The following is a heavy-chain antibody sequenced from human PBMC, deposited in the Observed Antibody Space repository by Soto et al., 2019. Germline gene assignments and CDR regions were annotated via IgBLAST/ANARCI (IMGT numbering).Heavy chain of an antibody. D-gene: IGHD3-10*01. Sequence: PGGCLRLSCAASGFTFSNAWMNWVRQAPGKGVEWVGRIKSKTDGGTTDYAAPVKGRFTISRDDSKNTLYLHMNSLRAEDTAVYYCAILKGPPAMVRGGNEVDYWGQGTLVTSPQ. J-gene: IGHJ4*02. V-gene: IGHV3-15*07. CDR1: GFTFSNAW. CDR2: IKSKTDGGTT. CDR3: AILKGPPAMVRGGNEVDY.